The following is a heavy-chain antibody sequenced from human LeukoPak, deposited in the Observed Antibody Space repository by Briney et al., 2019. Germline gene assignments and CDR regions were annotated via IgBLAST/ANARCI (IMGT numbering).Heavy chain of an antibody. D-gene: IGHD3-16*01. CDR1: GYSFTGSY. V-gene: IGHV1-2*02. J-gene: IGHJ5*02. Sequence: ASGKVSCQAPGYSFTGSYMPWVRQAPGQGLEWMGWINPNSGSTKYAQKFQGRVTMTRDTSISTAYMELSRLRSDDTAVYYCARGAGGAALDPWGQGTMVTVSS. CDR2: INPNSGST. CDR3: ARGAGGAALDP.